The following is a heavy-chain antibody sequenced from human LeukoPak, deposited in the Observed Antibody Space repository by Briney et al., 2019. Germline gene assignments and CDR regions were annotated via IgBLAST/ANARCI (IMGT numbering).Heavy chain of an antibody. CDR1: GGSISSYY. V-gene: IGHV4-59*08. CDR2: IYYSGSP. D-gene: IGHD6-13*01. Sequence: SETLSLTCTVSGGSISSYYWSWIRQPPGKGLEWIGYIYYSGSPNYNPSLKSRVTISVDTSKNQFSLKLSSVTAADTAVYYCARHRGQLVPPALWGQGTLVTVSS. J-gene: IGHJ4*02. CDR3: ARHRGQLVPPAL.